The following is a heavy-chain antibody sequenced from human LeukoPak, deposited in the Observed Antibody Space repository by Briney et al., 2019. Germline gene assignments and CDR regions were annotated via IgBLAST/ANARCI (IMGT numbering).Heavy chain of an antibody. D-gene: IGHD2-2*01. Sequence: GGSLRLSCAASGFTFSSYSMNWVRQAPGKGLEWVSSISSSSSYIYYADSVKGRFTISRGNAKNSLYLQMNSLRAEDTAVYYCASGDQLRDDYWGQGTLVTVSS. CDR3: ASGDQLRDDY. CDR1: GFTFSSYS. V-gene: IGHV3-21*01. CDR2: ISSSSSYI. J-gene: IGHJ4*02.